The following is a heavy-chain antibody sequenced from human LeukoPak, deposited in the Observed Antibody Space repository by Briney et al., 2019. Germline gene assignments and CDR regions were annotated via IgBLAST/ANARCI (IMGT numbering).Heavy chain of an antibody. D-gene: IGHD2-2*01. Sequence: SETLSLTCTVSGDSISSGGYYWSWIRQPPGKGLEWIGYIYHSGSTYYNPSLKSRVTISVDRSKNQFSLKLSSVTAADTAVYYCAREQYQLPDYWGQGTLVTVSS. V-gene: IGHV4-30-2*01. CDR1: GDSISSGGYY. CDR2: IYHSGST. CDR3: AREQYQLPDY. J-gene: IGHJ4*02.